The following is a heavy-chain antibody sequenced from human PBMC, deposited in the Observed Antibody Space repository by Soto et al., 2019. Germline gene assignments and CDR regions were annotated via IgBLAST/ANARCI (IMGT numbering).Heavy chain of an antibody. Sequence: SQTLSLTCAISGDSVSSNSAAWNWIRQSPSRGLEWLGRTYYRSKWYNDYAVSVKSRITINPDTSKNQFSLQLNSVTPEDTAVYYCARGRFGVVPYYYYYYMDVWGKGTTVTVSS. V-gene: IGHV6-1*01. CDR1: GDSVSSNSAA. D-gene: IGHD3-3*01. J-gene: IGHJ6*03. CDR3: ARGRFGVVPYYYYYYMDV. CDR2: TYYRSKWYN.